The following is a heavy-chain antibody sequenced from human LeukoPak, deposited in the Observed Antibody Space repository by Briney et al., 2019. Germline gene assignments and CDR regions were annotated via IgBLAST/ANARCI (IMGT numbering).Heavy chain of an antibody. CDR2: IYYTGAS. CDR3: ARGAPPQN. V-gene: IGHV4-39*07. Sequence: SETLSLTCTVSGGSISSSSYYWGWIRQPPGKGLEWIGSIYYTGASYYNPSLKSRVTISIDTSKNHFSLNLTSVTAADTTVYYCARGAPPQNWGQGALVTVSS. CDR1: GGSISSSSYY. J-gene: IGHJ4*02.